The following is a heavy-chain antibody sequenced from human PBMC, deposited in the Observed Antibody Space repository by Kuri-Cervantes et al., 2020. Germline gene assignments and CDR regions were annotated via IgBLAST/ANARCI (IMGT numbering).Heavy chain of an antibody. Sequence: SETLSLTCAVSGGSISSGGYSWSWIRQPPGKGLEWIGYIYHSGSTYYNPSLKSRVTISVDRSKNQFSLRLSSVTAADTAVYYCARDVLGYCSGGSCYGTEYFQHWGKGTLVTVSS. J-gene: IGHJ1*01. CDR3: ARDVLGYCSGGSCYGTEYFQH. CDR2: IYHSGST. V-gene: IGHV4-30-2*01. CDR1: GGSISSGGYS. D-gene: IGHD2-15*01.